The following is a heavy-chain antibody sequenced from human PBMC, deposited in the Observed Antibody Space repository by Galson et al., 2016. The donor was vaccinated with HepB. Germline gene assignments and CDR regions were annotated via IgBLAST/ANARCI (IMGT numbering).Heavy chain of an antibody. V-gene: IGHV3-23*01. Sequence: SLRLSCAASGFTFSSYAMSWVRQAPGKGLEWVSAVTGSGGSIHYADSVKGRFTISRDNSKNTLYLQMNSLRAEDTAVYYCAKEIVEWHGAFDIWGQGALVSVSS. CDR2: VTGSGGSI. J-gene: IGHJ3*02. CDR3: AKEIVEWHGAFDI. CDR1: GFTFSSYA. D-gene: IGHD3-3*01.